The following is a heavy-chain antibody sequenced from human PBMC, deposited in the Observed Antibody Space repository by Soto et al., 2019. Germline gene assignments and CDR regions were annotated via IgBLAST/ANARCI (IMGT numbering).Heavy chain of an antibody. CDR1: GYTFSNYG. J-gene: IGHJ6*02. CDR3: AREGYYSGSGTYSPPRYSGMDV. CDR2: ISDYNGNT. V-gene: IGHV1-18*01. Sequence: QVQLVQSGAEVRKPGASVKVSCKASGYTFSNYGLSWVRQAPGQGLEWMGWISDYNGNTHYAQKFQGRLIMTTDTSTRTGYVELRSLTSDDTAVYFCAREGYYSGSGTYSPPRYSGMDVWGQGTTVTVSS. D-gene: IGHD3-10*01.